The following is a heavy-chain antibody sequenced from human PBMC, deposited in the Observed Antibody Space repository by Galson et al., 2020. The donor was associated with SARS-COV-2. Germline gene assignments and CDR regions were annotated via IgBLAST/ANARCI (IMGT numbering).Heavy chain of an antibody. D-gene: IGHD3-16*01. V-gene: IGHV2-5*02. CDR2: IYWDDDE. CDR1: GFSLSTSGVS. Sequence: SGPTLVKPTQTLTLTCTFSGFSLSTSGVSVGWIRQPPGKALEWLGIIYWDDDERYSPSLKSRVTITKDTSKNQVVLTMTNMDPVDTATYYCARRGAWDSFDCWGQGTMVTVSS. J-gene: IGHJ3*01. CDR3: ARRGAWDSFDC.